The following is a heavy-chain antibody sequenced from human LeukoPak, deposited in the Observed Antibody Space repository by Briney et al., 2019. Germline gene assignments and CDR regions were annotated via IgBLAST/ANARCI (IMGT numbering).Heavy chain of an antibody. Sequence: GSLRLSCAASGFTFSNYAMNWVRQAPGKGLEWVSAISSSAASIYYADSVKGRFTISRDNSKNTLWLQMNSLRDEDTAVYYCAKSPPTAISWFGPRGPGTLVTVSS. CDR2: ISSSAASI. CDR1: GFTFSNYA. J-gene: IGHJ5*02. CDR3: AKSPPTAISWFGP. D-gene: IGHD2-21*01. V-gene: IGHV3-23*01.